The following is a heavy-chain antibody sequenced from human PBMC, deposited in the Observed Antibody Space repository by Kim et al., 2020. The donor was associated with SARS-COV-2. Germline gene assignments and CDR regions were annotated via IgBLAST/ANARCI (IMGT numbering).Heavy chain of an antibody. Sequence: GGSLRLSCAASGFTFSDYYMSWIRQAPGKGLEWVSYISSSGSTIYYADSVKGRFTISRDNAKNSLYLQMNSLRAEDTAVYYCARDILVKSGSHQPGAFDIRGERTPVTASS. D-gene: IGHD1-26*01. V-gene: IGHV3-11*01. CDR2: ISSSGSTI. CDR1: GFTFSDYY. J-gene: IGHJ3*02. CDR3: ARDILVKSGSHQPGAFDI.